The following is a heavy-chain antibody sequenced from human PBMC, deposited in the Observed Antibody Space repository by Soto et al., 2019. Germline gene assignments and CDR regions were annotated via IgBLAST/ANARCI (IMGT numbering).Heavy chain of an antibody. CDR2: ISVYNRNT. Sequence: ASVKVSCKASGYTFTTYGISWVRRAPGQGLEWMGWISVYNRNTNYAQKVQDRVTMTTDTSTNTAYMELRSLRYDDTAIYYCARQEYSGYDRNYYYGMDVCGQGTTVTVSS. CDR1: GYTFTTYG. CDR3: ARQEYSGYDRNYYYGMDV. V-gene: IGHV1-18*04. D-gene: IGHD5-12*01. J-gene: IGHJ6*02.